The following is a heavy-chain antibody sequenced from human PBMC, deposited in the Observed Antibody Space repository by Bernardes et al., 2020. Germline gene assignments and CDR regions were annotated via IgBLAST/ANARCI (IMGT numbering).Heavy chain of an antibody. J-gene: IGHJ6*02. V-gene: IGHV3-21*01. CDR2: ISSSSSYI. D-gene: IGHD2-15*01. Sequence: SLRLSCAASGFTFSSYSMNWVRQAPGKGLEWVSSISSSSSYIYYADSVKGRFTISRDNAKNSLYLQMNSLRAEDTAVYYCARDKVVVVAALYYYYYGMDVWGQGTTVTVSS. CDR1: GFTFSSYS. CDR3: ARDKVVVVAALYYYYYGMDV.